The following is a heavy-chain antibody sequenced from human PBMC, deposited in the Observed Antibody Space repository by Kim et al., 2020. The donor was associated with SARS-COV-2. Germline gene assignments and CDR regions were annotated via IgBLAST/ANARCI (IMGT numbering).Heavy chain of an antibody. D-gene: IGHD6-19*01. CDR2: ISPDGVYT. Sequence: GGSLRLSCAASGFTLSTYAVSWVRQAPGKRLEWVSAISPDGVYTYYADSVKGRFTLSRDNSRNMVYLQMTRLRAEDTALYHCVRQNDAVAAATGAVANFFDHLGQGVLVTVSS. CDR3: VRQNDAVAAATGAVANFFDH. CDR1: GFTLSTYA. V-gene: IGHV3-23*01. J-gene: IGHJ5*02.